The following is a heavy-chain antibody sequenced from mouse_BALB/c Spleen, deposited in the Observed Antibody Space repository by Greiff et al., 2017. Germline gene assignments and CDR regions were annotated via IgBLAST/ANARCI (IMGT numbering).Heavy chain of an antibody. Sequence: EVKLEESGPGLVKPSQSLSLTCSVTGYSITSGYYWNWIRQFPGNKLEWMGYISYDGSNNYNPSLKNRISITRDTSKNQFFLKLNSVTTEDTATYYCARDNPVWFAYWGQGTLVTVSA. V-gene: IGHV3-6*02. J-gene: IGHJ3*01. CDR2: ISYDGSN. CDR1: GYSITSGYY. CDR3: ARDNPVWFAY.